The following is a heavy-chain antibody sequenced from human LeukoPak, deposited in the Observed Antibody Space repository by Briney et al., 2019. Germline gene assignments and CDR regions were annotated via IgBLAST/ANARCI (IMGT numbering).Heavy chain of an antibody. V-gene: IGHV4-4*07. D-gene: IGHD3-22*01. CDR1: GGSINSYH. CDR2: MYTSGNT. Sequence: SETLSLTCSVSGGSINSYHWSWIRQPAGKGLEWIGRMYTSGNTNYNPSLKSRITMSADTSKNQFSLKLSSVTAADTAVYYCARDSVYYDGSGYYSNYYYYMDVWGKGTTVTVSS. J-gene: IGHJ6*03. CDR3: ARDSVYYDGSGYYSNYYYYMDV.